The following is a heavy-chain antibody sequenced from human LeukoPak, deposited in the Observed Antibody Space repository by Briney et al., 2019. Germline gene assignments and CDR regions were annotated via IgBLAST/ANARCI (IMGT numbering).Heavy chain of an antibody. CDR3: ARTPVYSSSSGFDY. V-gene: IGHV1-2*02. Sequence: ASVKVSCKASGYTFSGYYMHWVRQAPGQGLEWVGWINPNSGGTNYAQKFQGGVTMTRDTSISTAYMELSRLRSDDTAVYYCARTPVYSSSSGFDYWGQGTLVTVSS. CDR1: GYTFSGYY. D-gene: IGHD6-6*01. J-gene: IGHJ4*02. CDR2: INPNSGGT.